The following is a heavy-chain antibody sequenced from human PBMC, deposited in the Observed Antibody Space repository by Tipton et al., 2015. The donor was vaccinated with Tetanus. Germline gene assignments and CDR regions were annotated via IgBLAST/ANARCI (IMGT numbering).Heavy chain of an antibody. J-gene: IGHJ4*02. CDR1: GGSVRSTNSY. V-gene: IGHV4-61*01. D-gene: IGHD1-26*01. Sequence: TLSLTCTVSGGSVRSTNSYWSWLRQPPGKGLEWIGYIYYSGTTKYNPSLKSRVTMSVDTSKNQFSLRLNSVTAADTAVYYCARGGSYHTPPGYWGQGTLVTVSS. CDR2: IYYSGTT. CDR3: ARGGSYHTPPGY.